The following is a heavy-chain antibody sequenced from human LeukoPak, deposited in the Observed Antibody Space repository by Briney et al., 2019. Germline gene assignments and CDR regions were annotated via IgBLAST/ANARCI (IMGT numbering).Heavy chain of an antibody. CDR1: GYIFTSCD. CDR3: RRGSSGRRDN. Sequence: ASGKVSCKASGYIFTSCDINGVRQATGQGLEWMGWMNPNSGNTGYAQSFQGRITTTRNISIGKAYMESSNLTSEDNAIYYCRRGSSGRRDNWGQGTLVIVSP. CDR2: MNPNSGNT. D-gene: IGHD6-19*01. J-gene: IGHJ4*02. V-gene: IGHV1-8*01.